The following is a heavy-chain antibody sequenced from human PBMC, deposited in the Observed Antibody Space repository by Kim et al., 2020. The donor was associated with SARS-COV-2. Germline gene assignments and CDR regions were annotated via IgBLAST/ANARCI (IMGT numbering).Heavy chain of an antibody. D-gene: IGHD3-16*02. CDR2: IYYSGST. CDR3: ARRGTSYDNVWGTYRPAEFFQH. J-gene: IGHJ1*01. CDR1: GDSIRDDSYY. V-gene: IGHV4-61*01. Sequence: SETLSLTCTVSGDSIRDDSYYWSWIRQPPGKGLEWIGYIYYSGSTYYNPSLKSRVIISVDTSKNQFSLKLSSVTAADTAVYYCARRGTSYDNVWGTYRPAEFFQHWGQGTLVTVSS.